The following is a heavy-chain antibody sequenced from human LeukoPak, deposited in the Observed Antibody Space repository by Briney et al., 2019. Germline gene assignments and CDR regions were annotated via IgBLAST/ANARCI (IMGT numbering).Heavy chain of an antibody. CDR3: AKAGGRLLTPFDP. CDR1: GFTFSNYG. J-gene: IGHJ5*02. V-gene: IGHV3-30*18. D-gene: IGHD1-26*01. Sequence: GGSLRLSCAVSGFTFSNYGMHLVRQAPGKGLEWVAVISYDGSNKYYADSVKGRFTISRENSKNTLYLQMNSLRAEDTAVYYCAKAGGRLLTPFDPWGQGTLVTVSS. CDR2: ISYDGSNK.